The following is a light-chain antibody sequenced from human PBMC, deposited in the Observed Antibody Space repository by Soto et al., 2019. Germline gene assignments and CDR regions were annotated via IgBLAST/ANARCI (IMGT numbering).Light chain of an antibody. CDR3: QQGYNTFWT. CDR1: QPIGTS. J-gene: IGKJ1*01. Sequence: DIQMTQSPSSLSAFVGDSVTVTCRASQPIGTSLHWYQQKAGKAPKVLISAATKLQSGVPSRFTGGGSGTDFTLTISNLQREDSATYYCQQGYNTFWTFGRGTKVDIK. V-gene: IGKV1-39*01. CDR2: AAT.